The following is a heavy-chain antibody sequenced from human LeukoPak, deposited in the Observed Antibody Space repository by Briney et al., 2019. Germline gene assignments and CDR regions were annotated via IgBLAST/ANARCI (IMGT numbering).Heavy chain of an antibody. D-gene: IGHD2/OR15-2a*01. Sequence: PSETLSLTCTVSGGSISSYYWSWIRQPPGKGLEWIGYIYYSGSTNYNPSLKSRVTISVDTSKNQFSLKLSPVTAADTAVYYCARDRRIYDIWGQGTMVTVSS. CDR1: GGSISSYY. V-gene: IGHV4-59*01. CDR3: ARDRRIYDI. CDR2: IYYSGST. J-gene: IGHJ3*02.